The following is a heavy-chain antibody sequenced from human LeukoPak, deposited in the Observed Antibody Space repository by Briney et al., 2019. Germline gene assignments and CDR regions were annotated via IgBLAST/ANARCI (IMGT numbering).Heavy chain of an antibody. Sequence: ASVKVSCKASGYTFTGYYMHWVRQAPGQGLEWMGWINPNSGGTNYAQKFQGRVTMTRDTSTSTVYMELSSLRDEDTAVYYCARDQTPFYWGQGSLVTVSS. V-gene: IGHV1-2*02. CDR3: ARDQTPFY. J-gene: IGHJ4*02. CDR1: GYTFTGYY. D-gene: IGHD2-15*01. CDR2: INPNSGGT.